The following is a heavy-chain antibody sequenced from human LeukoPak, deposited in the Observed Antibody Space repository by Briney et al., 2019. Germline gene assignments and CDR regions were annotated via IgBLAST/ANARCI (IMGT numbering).Heavy chain of an antibody. CDR1: GFTFSSYW. V-gene: IGHV3-7*01. D-gene: IGHD1-26*01. Sequence: TGGSLKLSCAASGFTFSSYWMSWVRQAPGKGLEWVANIKQDGSEKYYVDSVKGRFTISRDNAKNSLYLQMNSLRAEDTAVYYCATRRSYYVNYYWGQGTLVTVSS. J-gene: IGHJ4*02. CDR2: IKQDGSEK. CDR3: ATRRSYYVNYY.